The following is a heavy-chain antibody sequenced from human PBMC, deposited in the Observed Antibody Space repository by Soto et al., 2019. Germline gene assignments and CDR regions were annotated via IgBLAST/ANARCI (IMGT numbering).Heavy chain of an antibody. CDR2: ISGSAVST. Sequence: EVQVLESGGGLVQPGGSLRLSCAASGFTFTSYAMSWVRQAPGKGLEWVSGISGSAVSTYYADSVKGRFTISRDNSMDTLFLQMNSLRAEDTAVYYCVKQGGSGSSYPAHYYYYYMDVWGKGTTVTVSS. CDR3: VKQGGSGSSYPAHYYYYYMDV. J-gene: IGHJ6*03. D-gene: IGHD3-10*01. V-gene: IGHV3-23*01. CDR1: GFTFTSYA.